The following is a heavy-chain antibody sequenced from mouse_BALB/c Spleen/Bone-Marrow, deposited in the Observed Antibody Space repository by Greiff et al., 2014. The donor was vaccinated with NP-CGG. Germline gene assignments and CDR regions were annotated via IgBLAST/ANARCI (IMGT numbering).Heavy chain of an antibody. CDR2: ISSGGSYT. CDR3: ARLTPDYAMDY. V-gene: IGHV5-6*01. J-gene: IGHJ4*01. Sequence: EVQLVESGGDLVKPGGSLKLSCAASGFTFSNYGMSWVRQTPDKRLEWVATISSGGSYTYFPHSVKGRFTISRDNAKNTLYLQINSLKSEDAAMYYCARLTPDYAMDYWGQGTSVTVSS. D-gene: IGHD1-3*01. CDR1: GFTFSNYG.